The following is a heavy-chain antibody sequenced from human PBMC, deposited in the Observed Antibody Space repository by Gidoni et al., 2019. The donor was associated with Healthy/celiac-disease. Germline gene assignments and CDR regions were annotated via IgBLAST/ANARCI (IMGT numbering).Heavy chain of an antibody. CDR1: GFTFSSYS. CDR2: ISSSSSYI. D-gene: IGHD3-22*01. Sequence: EVQLVESGGGLVKPGGSLRLSCAASGFTFSSYSMNWVRQAPGKGLEWVSSISSSSSYIYYADSVKGRFTISRDNAKNSLYLQMNSLRAEDTAVYYCARDTGHYDSSGYPSFMRFDPWGQGTLVTVSS. J-gene: IGHJ5*02. CDR3: ARDTGHYDSSGYPSFMRFDP. V-gene: IGHV3-21*01.